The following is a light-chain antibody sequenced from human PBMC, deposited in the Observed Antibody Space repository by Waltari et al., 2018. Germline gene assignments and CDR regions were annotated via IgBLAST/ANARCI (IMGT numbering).Light chain of an antibody. CDR2: DVS. CDR1: SSAVGAYNY. Sequence: QSALTQPASVSGSPGQSITLSCTGTSSAVGAYNYVSWYQQHPGKAPKLIIFDVSNRPSGVSNRFSGSKSGNTASLTISGLQAEDEADYYCSSYISSSTLELFGGGTSLTVL. V-gene: IGLV2-14*03. CDR3: SSYISSSTLEL. J-gene: IGLJ2*01.